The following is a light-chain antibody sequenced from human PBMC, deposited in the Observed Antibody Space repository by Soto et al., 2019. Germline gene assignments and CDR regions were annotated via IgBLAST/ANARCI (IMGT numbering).Light chain of an antibody. CDR2: DAS. V-gene: IGLV2-14*01. CDR1: SSDVGGYNY. Sequence: QSVLTQPASVSGSPGQSITISCTGTSSDVGGYNYVSWYQQHPGKAPKLMIYDASNRPSGVSNHFSGSKSGNTASLTISGLQAEDEADYYGSSYTSSSPLNYVFRTGT. CDR3: SSYTSSSPLNYV. J-gene: IGLJ1*01.